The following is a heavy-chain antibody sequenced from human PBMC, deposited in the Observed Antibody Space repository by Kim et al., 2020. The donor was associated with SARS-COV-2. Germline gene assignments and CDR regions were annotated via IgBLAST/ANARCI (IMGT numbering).Heavy chain of an antibody. CDR2: IYYSGST. D-gene: IGHD2-15*01. CDR3: ARYCSGGSCYPYYYYYGMDV. CDR1: GGSISSYY. J-gene: IGHJ6*02. Sequence: SETLSLTCTVSGGSISSYYWSWIRQPPGKGLEWIGYIYYSGSTNYNPSLKSRVTISVDTSKNQFSLKLSSVTAADTAVYYCARYCSGGSCYPYYYYYGMDVWGQGTTVTVSS. V-gene: IGHV4-59*08.